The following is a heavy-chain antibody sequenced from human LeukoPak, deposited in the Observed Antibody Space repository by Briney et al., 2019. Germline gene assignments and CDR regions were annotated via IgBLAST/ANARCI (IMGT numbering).Heavy chain of an antibody. CDR1: GYTFTDYY. CDR3: ARVGYYGSGSYCPY. V-gene: IGHV1-2*02. J-gene: IGHJ4*02. CDR2: INPNSGGT. Sequence: ASVKVSCKASGYTFTDYYIHWVRQAPGQGLEWMGWINPNSGGTNYPQKFQGRVTMTRDTSISTAYMELSRLRSDDTAVYYRARVGYYGSGSYCPYWGQGTLVTVSS. D-gene: IGHD3-10*01.